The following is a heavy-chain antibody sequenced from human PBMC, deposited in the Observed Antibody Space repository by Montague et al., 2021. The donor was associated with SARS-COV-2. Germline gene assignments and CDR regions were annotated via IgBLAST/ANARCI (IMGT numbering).Heavy chain of an antibody. CDR3: AHSYGDYLFDY. D-gene: IGHD4-17*01. V-gene: IGHV2-5*02. CDR2: IYCDDNK. Sequence: TLSLTCSVSGDSISGSNSYWGWIRQPPGKALEWLANIYCDDNKRYSPSLKRRLTITKDTSKNQVVLTMTTMDPVDTATYYCAHSYGDYLFDYWGQGTLVTVSS. CDR1: GDSISGSNSY. J-gene: IGHJ4*02.